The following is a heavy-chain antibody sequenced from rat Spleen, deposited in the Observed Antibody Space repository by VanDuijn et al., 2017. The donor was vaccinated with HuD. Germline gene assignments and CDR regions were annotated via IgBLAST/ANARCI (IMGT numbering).Heavy chain of an antibody. J-gene: IGHJ2*01. CDR2: ISYGDSSGHSGT. Sequence: EVQLVESGGGLVQPGRSLKLSCVASGFTFSNYGVAWVRQAPTTGLEWVATISYGDSSGHSGTYYRDSVKGRFTISRDNAKSTLYLQMDSLRSEDTATYYCARENYYSGDYWGQGVMVTVSS. CDR3: ARENYYSGDY. CDR1: GFTFSNYG. V-gene: IGHV5-29*01. D-gene: IGHD1-1*01.